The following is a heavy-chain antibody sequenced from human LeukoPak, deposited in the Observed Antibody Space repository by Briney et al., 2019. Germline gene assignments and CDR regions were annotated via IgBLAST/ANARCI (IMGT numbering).Heavy chain of an antibody. Sequence: SETLSLTCTVSGGSINSNSYYWGWIRQPPGKGLEWIGSIYYSGSTYYNPSLKSRVTISVDTSKNQFSLKLSSVTAADTAAYYCARGRIQLWTHYFDYWGQGTLVTVSS. V-gene: IGHV4-39*07. D-gene: IGHD5-18*01. CDR3: ARGRIQLWTHYFDY. J-gene: IGHJ4*02. CDR2: IYYSGST. CDR1: GGSINSNSYY.